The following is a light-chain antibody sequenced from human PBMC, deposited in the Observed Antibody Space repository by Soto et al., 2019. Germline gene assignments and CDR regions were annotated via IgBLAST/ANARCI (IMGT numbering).Light chain of an antibody. CDR1: QSVSIS. V-gene: IGKV3D-15*01. CDR3: QQYNNWPPWT. CDR2: GAS. J-gene: IGKJ1*01. Sequence: EIVLAQSPATLSLSPGERATLSCRASQSVSISLAWYQQKPGQAPRLLIYGASTRATGIPARFSGSGSGTEFTLTISSLQSEDFAVYYCQQYNNWPPWTFGQGTKVDI.